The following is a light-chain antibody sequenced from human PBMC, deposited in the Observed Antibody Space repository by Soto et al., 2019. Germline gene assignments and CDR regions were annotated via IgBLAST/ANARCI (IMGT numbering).Light chain of an antibody. Sequence: EIVLTQSPCTLSFSPWERATRSCRASQSFSGSYLAWYQQKPGQAPRPLIYGASSRAIGIPDRFSGSGSGTDFTLPISRLEPKDFAVYYCKQYGSSPWTFGQGTKVDIK. J-gene: IGKJ1*01. V-gene: IGKV3-20*01. CDR1: QSFSGSY. CDR3: KQYGSSPWT. CDR2: GAS.